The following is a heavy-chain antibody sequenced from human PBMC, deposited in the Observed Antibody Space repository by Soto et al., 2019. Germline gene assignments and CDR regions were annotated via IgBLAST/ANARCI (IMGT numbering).Heavy chain of an antibody. Sequence: EVQLLESGGGLVQPGGSLRLSCAASGLNFNNYAMTWVRQAPGKGLEWVSAISGSGGATYYSDSVKGRFTISRDNSKHPLDLQMNSLRAEDTAIYYCAKVSLGATTITDYSYYGMDVWGQGTTVTVSS. D-gene: IGHD1-26*01. J-gene: IGHJ6*02. CDR1: GLNFNNYA. V-gene: IGHV3-23*01. CDR3: AKVSLGATTITDYSYYGMDV. CDR2: ISGSGGAT.